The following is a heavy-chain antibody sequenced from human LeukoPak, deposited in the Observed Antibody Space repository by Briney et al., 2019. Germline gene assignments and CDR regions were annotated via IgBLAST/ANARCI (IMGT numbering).Heavy chain of an antibody. Sequence: ASVKVSCKASGYTFTDYYIHWVRQAPGQGLEWMGWINPSGGSTTYAQKFRGRLTMTRDMSTSTVYMELSSLRSDDTAVYYCARDEQWLAGIDYWGQGTLVTVSS. V-gene: IGHV1-46*01. CDR1: GYTFTDYY. D-gene: IGHD6-19*01. CDR3: ARDEQWLAGIDY. CDR2: INPSGGST. J-gene: IGHJ4*02.